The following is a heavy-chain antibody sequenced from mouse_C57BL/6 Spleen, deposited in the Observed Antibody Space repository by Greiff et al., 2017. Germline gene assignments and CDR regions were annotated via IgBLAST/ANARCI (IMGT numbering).Heavy chain of an antibody. V-gene: IGHV3-5*01. D-gene: IGHD1-1*01. Sequence: EVQLQQSGPGLVKPSQTVFLTCTVTGISITTGNYRWSWIRQFPGNKLEWIGYIYYSGTITYNPSLTSRTTITRDTPKNQFFLDMNSLTAEDTATYCCARESSYYCGSSYGYFGGWGTGTTVTVSS. CDR1: GISITTGNYR. J-gene: IGHJ1*03. CDR3: ARESSYYCGSSYGYFGG. CDR2: IYYSGTI.